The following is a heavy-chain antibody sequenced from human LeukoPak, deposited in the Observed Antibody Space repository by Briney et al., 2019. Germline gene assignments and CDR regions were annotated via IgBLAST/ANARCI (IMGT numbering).Heavy chain of an antibody. Sequence: PSETLSLTCTVSGGSISSGDYYWSWIRQPPGKGLEWIGYIYYRGRTCYNPSLKSRVTISVDTSKNQFSLKLSSVTAADTAVYYCARGQRWLPHFDYWGQGTLVTVSS. D-gene: IGHD6-19*01. CDR1: GGSISSGDYY. V-gene: IGHV4-30-4*08. J-gene: IGHJ4*02. CDR2: IYYRGRT. CDR3: ARGQRWLPHFDY.